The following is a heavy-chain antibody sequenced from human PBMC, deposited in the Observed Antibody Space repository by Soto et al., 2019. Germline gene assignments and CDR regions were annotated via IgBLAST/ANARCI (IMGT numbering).Heavy chain of an antibody. CDR1: GFTFSDYY. J-gene: IGHJ3*02. Sequence: QVQLVESGGGLVKPGGSLRLSCAASGFTFSDYYMSWIRQAPGKGLEWVSYISSSSSYTNYADSVKGRCTISRDNAKNSLYLQMNSLRAEDTAVYYCARDADILTGSDAFDIWGQGTMVTVSS. CDR2: ISSSSSYT. V-gene: IGHV3-11*05. CDR3: ARDADILTGSDAFDI. D-gene: IGHD3-9*01.